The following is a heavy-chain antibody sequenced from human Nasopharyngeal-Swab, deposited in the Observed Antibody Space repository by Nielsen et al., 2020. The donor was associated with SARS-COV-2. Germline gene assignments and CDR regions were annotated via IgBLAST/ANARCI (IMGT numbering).Heavy chain of an antibody. Sequence: GGSLRLSCAASGFTFSSYSMNWVRHAPGKGLEWVSSISSSSSYIYYADSVKGRFTISRDNAKNSLYLQMNSLRAEDTAVYYCARADSSSWYFDYWGQGTLVTVSS. V-gene: IGHV3-21*01. J-gene: IGHJ4*02. CDR2: ISSSSSYI. CDR3: ARADSSSWYFDY. CDR1: GFTFSSYS. D-gene: IGHD6-13*01.